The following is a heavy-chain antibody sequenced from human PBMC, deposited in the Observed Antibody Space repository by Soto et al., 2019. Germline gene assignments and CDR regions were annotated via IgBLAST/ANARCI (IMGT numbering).Heavy chain of an antibody. CDR3: ARGPSPDXRFLEWFNYYYYYGMDV. J-gene: IGHJ6*02. V-gene: IGHV1-46*01. CDR2: INPSGGST. CDR1: GYTFTSYY. D-gene: IGHD3-3*01. Sequence: ASVKVSCKASGYTFTSYYMHWVRQAPGQGLEWMGIINPSGGSTSYAQKFQGRVTMTRDTSTSTVYMELSSLRSEDTAVYYCARGPSPDXRFLEWFNYYYYYGMDVWGRGTTVTVSS.